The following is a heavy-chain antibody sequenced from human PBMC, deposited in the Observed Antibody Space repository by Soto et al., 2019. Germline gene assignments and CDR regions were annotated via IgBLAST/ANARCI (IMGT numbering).Heavy chain of an antibody. CDR2: ISSSSSTI. V-gene: IGHV3-48*02. Sequence: EVQLVESGGGLVQPGGSLRLSCAASGFTFSSYSMNWVRQAPGKGLEWVSYISSSSSTIYYADSVKGRFTISRDNAKNSLYLQMNSLRDEDTAVYYCAREWKPLWVYYGMDVWGQGTTVTVSS. J-gene: IGHJ6*02. CDR1: GFTFSSYS. CDR3: AREWKPLWVYYGMDV. D-gene: IGHD3-10*01.